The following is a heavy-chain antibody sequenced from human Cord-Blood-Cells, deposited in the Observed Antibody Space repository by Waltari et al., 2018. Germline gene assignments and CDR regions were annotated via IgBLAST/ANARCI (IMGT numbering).Heavy chain of an antibody. D-gene: IGHD5-18*01. CDR2: ISWNSGSI. J-gene: IGHJ3*02. V-gene: IGHV3-9*03. CDR3: AKGRIQLWFYDACDI. CDR1: GFTFDDYA. Sequence: EVQLVESGGGLVQPGRSLRLSCAASGFTFDDYAMHWVRQAQGKGLEWVSGISWNSGSIGNADSVNGRFTISRDNAKNSLYLQMNSLRAEDIALYYCAKGRIQLWFYDACDIGGQGTMVTVAS.